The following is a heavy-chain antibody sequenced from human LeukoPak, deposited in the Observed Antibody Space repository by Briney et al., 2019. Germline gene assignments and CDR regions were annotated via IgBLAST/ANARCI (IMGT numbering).Heavy chain of an antibody. CDR3: AREGYCSSTSCSGAFDI. CDR2: ISSSGSTI. Sequence: GGSLRLSCAASGFTFSDYYMSWIRQAPGKGLEWVSYISSSGSTIYYADSVKGRFTISRDNSKNTLYLQMNSLRAEDTAVYYCAREGYCSSTSCSGAFDIWGQGTMVTVSS. CDR1: GFTFSDYY. J-gene: IGHJ3*02. D-gene: IGHD2-2*01. V-gene: IGHV3-11*04.